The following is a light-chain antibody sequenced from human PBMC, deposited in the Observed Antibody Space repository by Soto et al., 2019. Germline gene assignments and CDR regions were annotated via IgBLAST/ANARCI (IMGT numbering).Light chain of an antibody. CDR2: DVS. J-gene: IGLJ2*01. CDR1: SSDVGGYNY. V-gene: IGLV2-14*01. Sequence: QSALTQPASVSGSPGQSITISCTGNSSDVGGYNYVSWYQQHPGKAPKLMIYDVSNRPSGVSNRFSGSKSGNTASLTISGLQAEDEADYYCSSYTSSSPHVVFGGGTKVTVL. CDR3: SSYTSSSPHVV.